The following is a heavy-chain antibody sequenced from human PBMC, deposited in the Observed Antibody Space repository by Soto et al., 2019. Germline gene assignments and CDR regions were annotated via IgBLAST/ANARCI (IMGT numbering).Heavy chain of an antibody. CDR3: TNHAFSGSPKHGGFEY. CDR1: VFTFSNYP. V-gene: IGHV3-23*01. Sequence: VGSLRLSCASSVFTFSNYPMTCVRHSPGKGLEWVSTITTSGGNTYYTDSVKGRFTISRDNSKNTLYLQMNSLRAEDTAIYYCTNHAFSGSPKHGGFEYWGQGTLVSVSS. CDR2: ITTSGGNT. J-gene: IGHJ4*02. D-gene: IGHD2-15*01.